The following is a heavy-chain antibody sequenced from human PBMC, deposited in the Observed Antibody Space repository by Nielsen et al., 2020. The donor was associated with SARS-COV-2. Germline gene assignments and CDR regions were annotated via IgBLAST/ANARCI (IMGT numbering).Heavy chain of an antibody. CDR3: ARSTVGADAFDI. V-gene: IGHV4-59*08. Sequence: SETLSLTCTVSGCSISSYYWSWIRQPPGKGLEWIGYIYYSGSTNYNPSLKSRVTISVDTSKNQFSLKLSSVTAADTAVYYCARSTVGADAFDIWGQGTMVTVSS. J-gene: IGHJ3*02. CDR2: IYYSGST. D-gene: IGHD1-1*01. CDR1: GCSISSYY.